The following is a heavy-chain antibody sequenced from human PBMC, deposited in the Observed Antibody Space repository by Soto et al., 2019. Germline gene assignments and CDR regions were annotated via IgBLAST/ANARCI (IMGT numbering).Heavy chain of an antibody. CDR1: GFTFSSYW. D-gene: IGHD5-12*01. V-gene: IGHV3-74*01. J-gene: IGHJ4*02. CDR2: INSDGSST. CDR3: ARGSVGYSGYGDGFDY. Sequence: GGSLRLSCAASGFTFSSYWMHWVRQAPGKGLVWVSRINSDGSSTSYADTVKGRFTISRDNAKNTLYLQMNSLRAEDTAVYYCARGSVGYSGYGDGFDYWGQGTLVTVSS.